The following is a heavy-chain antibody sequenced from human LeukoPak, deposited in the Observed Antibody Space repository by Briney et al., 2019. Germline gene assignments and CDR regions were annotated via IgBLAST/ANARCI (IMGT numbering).Heavy chain of an antibody. J-gene: IGHJ4*02. CDR1: DYAISSGFF. Sequence: SETLSLTCTVSDYAISSGFFWGWIRQAPGKGPEWMGNNYHSGSTYYTPSLRSRVTISVDTSKNQFYLSLTSVTAADSAVYYCARGEDRSGYRTDFWRQGTLVSVSS. D-gene: IGHD3-22*01. CDR3: ARGEDRSGYRTDF. CDR2: NYHSGST. V-gene: IGHV4-38-2*02.